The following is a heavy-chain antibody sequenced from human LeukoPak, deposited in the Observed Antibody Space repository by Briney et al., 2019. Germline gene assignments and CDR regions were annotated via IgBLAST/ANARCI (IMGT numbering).Heavy chain of an antibody. CDR2: ISGSGGST. Sequence: GGSLRLSCAASGFTFSSYAMSWVRQAPGKGLEWVSAISGSGGSTYYADSVKGRFTISRDNSKNTLYLQMNSLRAEDTAVYYCAIQTAAYSSSWYAFGYWGQGTXVTXXS. J-gene: IGHJ4*02. D-gene: IGHD6-13*01. CDR1: GFTFSSYA. V-gene: IGHV3-23*01. CDR3: AIQTAAYSSSWYAFGY.